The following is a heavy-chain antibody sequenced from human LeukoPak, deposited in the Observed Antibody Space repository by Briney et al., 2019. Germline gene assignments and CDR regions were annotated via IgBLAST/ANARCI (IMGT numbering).Heavy chain of an antibody. J-gene: IGHJ3*02. CDR1: GFTFSNNC. CDR3: AKEEWRTNDAFDI. V-gene: IGHV3-7*03. Sequence: GGSLRLSCVTSGFTFSNNCMSWVRQAPGKGLEWVANVKQDGNERYYVDSVKGRFTISRDNAKNSLYLQMNSLRAEDTAVYYCAKEEWRTNDAFDIWGQGTMVTVSS. CDR2: VKQDGNER. D-gene: IGHD3-3*01.